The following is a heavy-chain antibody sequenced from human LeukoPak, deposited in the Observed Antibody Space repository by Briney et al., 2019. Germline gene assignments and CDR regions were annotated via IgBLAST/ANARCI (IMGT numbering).Heavy chain of an antibody. D-gene: IGHD3-9*01. CDR2: ISSRGSTI. J-gene: IGHJ4*02. CDR1: GFTFSDYY. CDR3: ARVRQQYDILTGYYMDYFDY. Sequence: TGGSLRLSCAASGFTFSDYYMSWIRQAPGKGLEWVSYISSRGSTIYYADSVKGRFTISRDNAKNSLYLQMNSLRAEDTAVYYCARVRQQYDILTGYYMDYFDYWGQGTLVTVSS. V-gene: IGHV3-11*01.